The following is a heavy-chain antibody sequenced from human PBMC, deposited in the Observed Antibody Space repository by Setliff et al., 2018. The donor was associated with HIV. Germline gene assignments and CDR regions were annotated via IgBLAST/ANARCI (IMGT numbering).Heavy chain of an antibody. D-gene: IGHD6-13*01. CDR2: IIPIFGTA. CDR3: ARIYRSTWYSSHLWVDL. Sequence: ASVKVSCKASGGTFSSYAISWVRQAPGQGLEWMGGIIPIFGTANYAQKFQGRVTITADESTSTAYMELSSLRSEDTAVYYCARIYRSTWYSSHLWVDLWGQGTLVTVSS. V-gene: IGHV1-69*13. CDR1: GGTFSSYA. J-gene: IGHJ5*02.